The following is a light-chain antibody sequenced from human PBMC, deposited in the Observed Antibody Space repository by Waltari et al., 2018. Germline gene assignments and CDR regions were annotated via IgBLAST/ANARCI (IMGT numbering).Light chain of an antibody. CDR2: KAS. Sequence: DIQMTQSPSTLSASVGHRVTITCRASQSISSWLAWYQQKPGKAPKLLIYKASSLESGVPSRFSGSGSGTEFTLTISSLQPDDFATYYCQQSNSYQGTFGQGTKVEIK. V-gene: IGKV1-5*03. J-gene: IGKJ1*01. CDR3: QQSNSYQGT. CDR1: QSISSW.